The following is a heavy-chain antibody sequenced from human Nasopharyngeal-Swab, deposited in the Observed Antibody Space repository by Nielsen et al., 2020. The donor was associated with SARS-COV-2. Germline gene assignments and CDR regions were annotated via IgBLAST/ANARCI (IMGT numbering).Heavy chain of an antibody. CDR3: APEVVVPAAIPFFDDGNYFDY. V-gene: IGHV4-39*01. CDR1: GGSISSSSYY. D-gene: IGHD2-2*01. CDR2: IYYSGST. Sequence: SETLSLTCTVSGGSISSSSYYRGWIRQPTGQGLEWIGSIYYSGSTYYNPSLKSRVTISVDTSKNQFSLKLSSVTAADTAVYYCAPEVVVPAAIPFFDDGNYFDYWGQGTLVTVSS. J-gene: IGHJ4*02.